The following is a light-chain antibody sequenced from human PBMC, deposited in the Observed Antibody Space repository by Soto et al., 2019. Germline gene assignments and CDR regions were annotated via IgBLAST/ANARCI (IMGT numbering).Light chain of an antibody. CDR2: EVS. J-gene: IGLJ1*01. CDR1: SSDVGGYNY. V-gene: IGLV2-14*01. Sequence: QSALTQPASVSGSPGQSITISCTGTSSDVGGYNYVSWYQQHPGKAPKLMISEVSDRPSGVSDRFSGSKSGNTASLTISGLQAEDEADYYCSSYTSSSTLAVFGTGTKLTVL. CDR3: SSYTSSSTLAV.